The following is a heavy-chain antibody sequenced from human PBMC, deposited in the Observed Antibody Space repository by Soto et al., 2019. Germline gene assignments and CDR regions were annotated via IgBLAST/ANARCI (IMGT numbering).Heavy chain of an antibody. D-gene: IGHD3-22*01. CDR1: GFTFSNYW. Sequence: GSLRLSCAASGFTFSNYWMHWVRQAPGKGLVWVSRINSDGSSTTYADSVKGRFTVSRDNAKNTLYLHMNSLRAEDAAVYYCARGGPSYYYDSSGHRAKLDFWGEGTLVTVSS. CDR3: ARGGPSYYYDSSGHRAKLDF. CDR2: INSDGSST. J-gene: IGHJ4*02. V-gene: IGHV3-74*01.